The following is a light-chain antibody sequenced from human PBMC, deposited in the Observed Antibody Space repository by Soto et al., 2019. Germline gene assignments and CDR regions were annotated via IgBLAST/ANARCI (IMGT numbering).Light chain of an antibody. CDR2: DVS. V-gene: IGLV2-14*01. CDR1: SSDVGGYNY. Sequence: QSALTQPASVSGSPGQSITISCTGTSSDVGGYNYVSWYQQHPGKAPKLMIYDVSNRPSGVSNRFSGSKSGNTASLTISGLQAEDEADYYCSSYTRSSTCVFGGGTQLTVL. J-gene: IGLJ3*02. CDR3: SSYTRSSTCV.